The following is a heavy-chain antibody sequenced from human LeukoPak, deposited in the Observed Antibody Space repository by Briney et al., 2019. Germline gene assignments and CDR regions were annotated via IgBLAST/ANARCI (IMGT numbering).Heavy chain of an antibody. J-gene: IGHJ4*02. D-gene: IGHD3-10*01. V-gene: IGHV3-48*03. CDR2: ISSSGSTI. CDR3: AKVAKYYYGSETYYFFEH. CDR1: GFTFSSYE. Sequence: GGSLRLSCAASGFTFSSYEMNWVRQAPGKGLEWVSYISSSGSTIYYADSVKGRFTISRENAKNSLYLQMNSLRVEDTAVYYCAKVAKYYYGSETYYFFEHWGQGTPVTASS.